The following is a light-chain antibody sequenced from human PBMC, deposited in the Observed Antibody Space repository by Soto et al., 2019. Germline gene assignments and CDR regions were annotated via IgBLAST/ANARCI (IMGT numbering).Light chain of an antibody. CDR1: QSLVYSDGNTY. CDR2: RVS. CDR3: MQGTHWPLT. J-gene: IGKJ4*01. V-gene: IGKV2-30*01. Sequence: DVVVTQSPLSLPVTLGQPASISCRSSQSLVYSDGNTYLNWFLQRPGQSPRRLIYRVSNRDSGAPDRFSGSGSGTDFTLKISRVEAEDVGVYYCMQGTHWPLTFGGGTKVEIK.